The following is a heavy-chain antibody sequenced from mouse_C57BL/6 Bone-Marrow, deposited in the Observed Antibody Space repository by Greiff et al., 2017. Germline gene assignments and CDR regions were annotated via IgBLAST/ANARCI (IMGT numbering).Heavy chain of an antibody. J-gene: IGHJ2*01. V-gene: IGHV1-81*01. CDR3: ARWGTGYFDY. Sequence: VQLQQSGAELARPGASVKLSCQASGYTFTSYGISWVKQRTGQGLEGIGEIYPRSGNTYYNEKFKGKSTLTADKSSSTAYMELRSLTSEDSAVYFCARWGTGYFDYWGQGTTLTVSS. CDR1: GYTFTSYG. CDR2: IYPRSGNT. D-gene: IGHD3-3*01.